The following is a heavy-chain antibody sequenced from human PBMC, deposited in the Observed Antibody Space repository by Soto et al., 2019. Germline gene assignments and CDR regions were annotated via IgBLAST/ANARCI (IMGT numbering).Heavy chain of an antibody. CDR3: ARGGHVVVVTAAFDY. V-gene: IGHV1-46*01. CDR1: GNTFTNYY. Sequence: GASVKVSCKASGNTFTNYYIHWVRQAPGQGLEWMGTINPSGGHTTYSQNFLGRVTMTRDTSTSTLYMELTSLTSDDTAVYYCARGGHVVVVTAAFDYWGQGTLVTV. CDR2: INPSGGHT. D-gene: IGHD2-21*02. J-gene: IGHJ4*02.